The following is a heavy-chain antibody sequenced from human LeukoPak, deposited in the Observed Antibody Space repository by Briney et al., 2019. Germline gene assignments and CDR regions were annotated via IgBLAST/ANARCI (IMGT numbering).Heavy chain of an antibody. CDR1: GFTFSSYG. V-gene: IGHV3-23*01. J-gene: IGHJ4*02. CDR2: ISGSGGST. D-gene: IGHD3-16*02. CDR3: TTGGSYPRDSVSFDY. Sequence: GGSLRLSCAASGFTFSSYGMSWVRQAPGKGLEWVSAISGSGGSTYYADSVKGRFTISRDNSKNTLYLQMNSLRAEDTAVYYCTTGGSYPRDSVSFDYWGQGTLVTVSS.